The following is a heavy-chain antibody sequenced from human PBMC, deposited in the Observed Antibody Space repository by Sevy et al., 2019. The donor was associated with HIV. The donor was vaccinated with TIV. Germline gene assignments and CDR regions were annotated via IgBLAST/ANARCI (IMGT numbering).Heavy chain of an antibody. CDR1: GFSFSVYW. D-gene: IGHD5-18*01. J-gene: IGHJ4*02. CDR3: VREGGGGYGYSLDC. Sequence: GGSLRLSCAASGFSFSVYWMSWVRQAPGKGLEWVATLKQDGSEKYYVDSVKGRFTISRDNAKNSLYLQMNSLGAEDTGVYCCVREGGGGYGYSLDCWGQGTLVTVSS. V-gene: IGHV3-7*01. CDR2: LKQDGSEK.